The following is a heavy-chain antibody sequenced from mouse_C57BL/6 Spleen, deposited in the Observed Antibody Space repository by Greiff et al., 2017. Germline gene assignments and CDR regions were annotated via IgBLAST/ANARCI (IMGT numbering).Heavy chain of an antibody. CDR3: AREGSSLYYFDY. D-gene: IGHD1-1*01. V-gene: IGHV1-72*01. CDR2: IDPNSGGT. CDR1: GYTFTSYW. J-gene: IGHJ2*01. Sequence: VQRVESGAELVKPGASVKLSCKASGYTFTSYWMHWVKQRPGRGLEWIGRIDPNSGGTKYNEKFKSKATLTVDKPSSTAYMQLSSLTSEDSAVYYCAREGSSLYYFDYWGQGTTLTVSS.